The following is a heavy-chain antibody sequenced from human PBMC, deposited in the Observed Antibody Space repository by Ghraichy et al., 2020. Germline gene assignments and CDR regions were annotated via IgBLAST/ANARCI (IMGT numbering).Heavy chain of an antibody. CDR2: MNPNSGNT. J-gene: IGHJ6*02. CDR1: GYTFTSYD. Sequence: ASVKVSCKASGYTFTSYDINWVRQATGQGLEWMGWMNPNSGNTGYAQKFQGRVTITRNTSISTAYMELSSLRSEDTAVYYCARGGTRRALYGMDVWGQGTTVTVSS. V-gene: IGHV1-8*03. CDR3: ARGGTRRALYGMDV.